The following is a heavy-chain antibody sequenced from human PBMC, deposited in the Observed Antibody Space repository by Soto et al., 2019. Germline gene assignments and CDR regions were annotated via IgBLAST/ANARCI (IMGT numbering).Heavy chain of an antibody. CDR2: IFYGGHT. CDR3: ARSPQYSSGWNGGFDY. J-gene: IGHJ4*02. Sequence: SETLSLTCDVSGDFLTTYYWNWIRQSPLKGLEWIGYIFYGGHTNYNPSLRGRATISVDTSKNQFSLKLSSVTAADTAVYYCARSPQYSSGWNGGFDYWGQGTLVTVSS. V-gene: IGHV4-59*01. D-gene: IGHD6-19*01. CDR1: GDFLTTYY.